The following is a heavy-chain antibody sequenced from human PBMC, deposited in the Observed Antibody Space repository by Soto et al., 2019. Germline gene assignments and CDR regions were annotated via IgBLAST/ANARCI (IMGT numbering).Heavy chain of an antibody. CDR3: ARGFSAGKGSPPDY. CDR1: GFSFIKYA. V-gene: IGHV3-23*01. Sequence: SLRLSCAASGFSFIKYAMSWVRQAPGKGLEWVSGLSGSGGSTSSADSVEGRFAISRDNSRNTLYLQMNSLRDGDTAIYYCARGFSAGKGSPPDYWGQGTLVTVSS. D-gene: IGHD3-10*01. J-gene: IGHJ4*02. CDR2: LSGSGGST.